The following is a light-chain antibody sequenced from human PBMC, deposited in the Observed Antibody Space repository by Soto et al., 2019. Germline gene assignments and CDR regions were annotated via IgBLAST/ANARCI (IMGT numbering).Light chain of an antibody. Sequence: IHMTQSPSSLSASVGHIFTITCRASQSIRRYLNWYQQKQGKAPKPRISAASSLQSGVPSRFSGSGYGTDFTVTSSSMKTEDFATYYCQQSYSMPRTFGGGTKVDIK. CDR3: QQSYSMPRT. V-gene: IGKV1-39*01. CDR1: QSIRRY. J-gene: IGKJ4*01. CDR2: AAS.